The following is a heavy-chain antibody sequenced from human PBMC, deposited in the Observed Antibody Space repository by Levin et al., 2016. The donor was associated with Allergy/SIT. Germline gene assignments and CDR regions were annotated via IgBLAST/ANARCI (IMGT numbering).Heavy chain of an antibody. V-gene: IGHV3-48*02. CDR3: ARGVFGVGPNAFDI. CDR2: ISSSSSTI. D-gene: IGHD3-3*01. Sequence: VRQAPGKGLEWVSYISSSSSTIYYADSVKGRFTISRDNAKNSLYLQMNSLRDEDTAVYYCARGVFGVGPNAFDIWGQGTMVTVSS. J-gene: IGHJ3*02.